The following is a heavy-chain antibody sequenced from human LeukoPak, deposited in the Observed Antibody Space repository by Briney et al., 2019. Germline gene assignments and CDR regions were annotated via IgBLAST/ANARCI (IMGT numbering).Heavy chain of an antibody. CDR3: AKGGGSLDY. CDR1: GDSVSSNSAG. V-gene: IGHV6-1*01. Sequence: SQALSLTCAISGDSVSSNSAGWSWIRQSPSRGLEWLGRTYYRSKWYNDYAVSVKGQITINPDTSKNQFSLQLNSVTPEDTAVYYCAKGGGSLDYWGRGTLVTVSS. CDR2: TYYRSKWYN. J-gene: IGHJ4*02. D-gene: IGHD1-26*01.